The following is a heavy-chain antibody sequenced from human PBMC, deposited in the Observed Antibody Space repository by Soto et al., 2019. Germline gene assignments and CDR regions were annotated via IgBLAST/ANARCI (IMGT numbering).Heavy chain of an antibody. V-gene: IGHV3-30*18. Sequence: QVQLVESGGGVVQPGRSLRLSCAASGFTFSSYGMHWVRQAPGKGLEWVAVISYDGSNKYYTDSVKGRFTISRDNSKNTLYLQMNSLRAEDTAVYYCAKDLGSEGYYYYGMDVWGQGTTVTVSS. J-gene: IGHJ6*02. CDR1: GFTFSSYG. D-gene: IGHD6-19*01. CDR2: ISYDGSNK. CDR3: AKDLGSEGYYYYGMDV.